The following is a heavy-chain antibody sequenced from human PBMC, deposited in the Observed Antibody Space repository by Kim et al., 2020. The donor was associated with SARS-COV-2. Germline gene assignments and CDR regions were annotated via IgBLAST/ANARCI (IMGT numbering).Heavy chain of an antibody. V-gene: IGHV1-2*06. J-gene: IGHJ5*02. Sequence: ASVKVSCKASGYKFIDYYINWVRQAPGKGLEWMGRIIPNSGATNYAQQFQGRVTLTRDKSVTTAYLELRSLTSDDTAGYYCSRDYSSGSLFDPWGPGTQV. D-gene: IGHD2-21*01. CDR2: IIPNSGAT. CDR1: GYKFIDYY. CDR3: SRDYSSGSLFDP.